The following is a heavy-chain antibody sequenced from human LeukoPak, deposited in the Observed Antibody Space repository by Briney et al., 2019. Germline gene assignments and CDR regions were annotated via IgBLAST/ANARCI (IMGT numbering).Heavy chain of an antibody. V-gene: IGHV1-69*13. CDR3: AREEDSSTSSHNWFDP. D-gene: IGHD2-2*01. J-gene: IGHJ5*02. CDR2: IIPIFGTA. Sequence: GASVKVSCKASGGTFSSYAISWVRQAPGQGPEWMGGIIPIFGTANYAQKFQGRATITADESTSTAYMELSSLRSEDTAVYYCAREEDSSTSSHNWFDPWGQGTLVTVSS. CDR1: GGTFSSYA.